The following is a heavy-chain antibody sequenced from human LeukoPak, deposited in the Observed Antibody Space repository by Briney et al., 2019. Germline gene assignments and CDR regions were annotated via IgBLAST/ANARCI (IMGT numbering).Heavy chain of an antibody. CDR1: GGSISSYY. CDR2: IYYSGST. CDR3: ARGPGDNWFDP. D-gene: IGHD3-10*01. V-gene: IGHV4-59*12. Sequence: PSETLSLTCTVSGGSISSYYWSWIRQPPGKGLEWIGYIYYSGSTYYNPSLKSRVTISVHTSKNQFSLKLSSVTAADTAVYYCARGPGDNWFDPWGQGTLVTVSS. J-gene: IGHJ5*02.